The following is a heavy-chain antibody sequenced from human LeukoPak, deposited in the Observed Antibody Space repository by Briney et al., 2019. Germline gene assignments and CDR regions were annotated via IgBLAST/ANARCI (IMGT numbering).Heavy chain of an antibody. CDR1: GGTFSSFA. D-gene: IGHD6-19*01. Sequence: SVKVSCTASGGTFSSFAISWVRQAPGQGLEWMGGIIPIFGTANYAQKFQGRVTITADESTSTAYMELSSLRSEDTAVYYCAKWQWLVPGDYWGQGTLVTVSS. CDR3: AKWQWLVPGDY. V-gene: IGHV1-69*01. J-gene: IGHJ4*02. CDR2: IIPIFGTA.